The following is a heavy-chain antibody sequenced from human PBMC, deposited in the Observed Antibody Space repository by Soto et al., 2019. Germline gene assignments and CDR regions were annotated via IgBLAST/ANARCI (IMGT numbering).Heavy chain of an antibody. Sequence: SETLSLTCTVSGDSLSSGGHYWSWIRQHPGKGLEWIGHVYDSVNTYYSPSLRSRVTISADMSKNQFSLNLRSVTAADTAVYYCARVDHRGYFAILTDYWGQGTLVTVSS. CDR3: ARVDHRGYFAILTDY. CDR1: GDSLSSGGHY. D-gene: IGHD3-9*01. V-gene: IGHV4-31*03. CDR2: VYDSVNT. J-gene: IGHJ4*02.